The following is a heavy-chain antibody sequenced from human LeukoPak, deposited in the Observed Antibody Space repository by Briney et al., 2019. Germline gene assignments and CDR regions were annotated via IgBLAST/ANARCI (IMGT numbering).Heavy chain of an antibody. CDR1: GFIFSSYW. CDR3: ARVRGDYYMDV. Sequence: GGSLRLSCAASGFIFSSYWMTWVRQAPGKGLEWVANINQYGSERYYVDSVKGRFTISRDNAKNSLYLQMNSLRAEDTAVYYCARVRGDYYMDVWGKGTTVTVSS. CDR2: INQYGSER. V-gene: IGHV3-7*01. D-gene: IGHD3-10*01. J-gene: IGHJ6*03.